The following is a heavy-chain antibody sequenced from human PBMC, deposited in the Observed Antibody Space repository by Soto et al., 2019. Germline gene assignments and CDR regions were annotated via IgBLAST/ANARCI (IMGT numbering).Heavy chain of an antibody. Sequence: PSETLSPPALSMVGPSMATTGTGSASPPGKGLEWIGEINHTGGTHYNPSLKSRVTMSVDTSKNQFSLRLSSVTAADTAIYYCATRITVFGLLIPTFDLCGQGTQVTVS. J-gene: IGHJ5*02. CDR2: INHTGGT. D-gene: IGHD3-3*01. CDR1: VGPSMATT. CDR3: ATRITVFGLLIPTFDL. V-gene: IGHV4-34*01.